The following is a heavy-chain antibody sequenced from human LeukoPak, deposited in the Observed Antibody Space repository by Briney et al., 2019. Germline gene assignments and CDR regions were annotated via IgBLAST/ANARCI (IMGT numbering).Heavy chain of an antibody. CDR3: ARDVPLRSSTSCYPDY. J-gene: IGHJ4*02. CDR1: GFTFSSYG. CDR2: IWYDGSNK. V-gene: IGHV3-33*01. Sequence: PGRSLRLSCAASGFTFSSYGMHWVRQAPGKGLGGVAVIWYDGSNKYYADSVKGRFTISRDNSKNTLYLQMNSLRAEDTAVYYCARDVPLRSSTSCYPDYWGQGTLVTVSS. D-gene: IGHD2-2*01.